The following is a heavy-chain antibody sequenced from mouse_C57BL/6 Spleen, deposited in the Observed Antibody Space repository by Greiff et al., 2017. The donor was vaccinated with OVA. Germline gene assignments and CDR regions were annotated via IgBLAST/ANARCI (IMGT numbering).Heavy chain of an antibody. Sequence: EVNVVESGGGLVKPGGSLKLSCAASGFTFSDYGMHWVRQAPEKGLEWVAYISSGSSTIYYADTVKGRFTISRDNAKNTLFLQMTSLRSEDTAMYYCASPNYYGSRGYAMDYWGQGTSVTVSS. CDR1: GFTFSDYG. J-gene: IGHJ4*01. CDR2: ISSGSSTI. D-gene: IGHD1-1*01. V-gene: IGHV5-17*01. CDR3: ASPNYYGSRGYAMDY.